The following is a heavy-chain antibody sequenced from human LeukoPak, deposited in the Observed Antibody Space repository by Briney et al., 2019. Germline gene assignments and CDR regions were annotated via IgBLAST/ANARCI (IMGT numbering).Heavy chain of an antibody. CDR3: ARRGFTYGHLHFDH. CDR1: GFTFSDYY. V-gene: IGHV3-11*04. D-gene: IGHD5-18*01. CDR2: ISTSGSSV. J-gene: IGHJ4*02. Sequence: GGSLRLSCAASGFTFSDYYMSWIRQAPGKGQEWVSYISTSGSSVRYADSVKGRFTISRDNTKNSLYLQMNSLRAEDTAVYYCARRGFTYGHLHFDHWGPGTLVTVSS.